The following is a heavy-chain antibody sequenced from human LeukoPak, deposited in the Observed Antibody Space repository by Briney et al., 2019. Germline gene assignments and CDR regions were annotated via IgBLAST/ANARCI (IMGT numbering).Heavy chain of an antibody. CDR1: G. J-gene: IGHJ3*02. CDR3: AXXXXXXXXGXXXXDI. V-gene: IGHV1-18*01. Sequence: GIXXVXQAPGQXLXXMGWISAYNGNTNYAQKLQGRVTMTTDTSTSTXYMELRSLRYDDTAVYYCAXXXXXXXXGXXXXDIWGQXTXVTVSS. CDR2: ISAYNGNT.